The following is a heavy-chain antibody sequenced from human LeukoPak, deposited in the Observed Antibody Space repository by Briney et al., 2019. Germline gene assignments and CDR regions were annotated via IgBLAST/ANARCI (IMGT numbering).Heavy chain of an antibody. J-gene: IGHJ4*02. D-gene: IGHD2-2*01. CDR2: IKQDGSEK. Sequence: GGSLRLSCAASGFTLSSYWMTWVRQAPGKGLEWVANIKQDGSEKYDVDSVKGRFTISRDNAKNSLFLQMNSLRAEDTAVYSCARRYCSSTSCYPNIDYWGQGTLVTVSS. CDR1: GFTLSSYW. V-gene: IGHV3-7*01. CDR3: ARRYCSSTSCYPNIDY.